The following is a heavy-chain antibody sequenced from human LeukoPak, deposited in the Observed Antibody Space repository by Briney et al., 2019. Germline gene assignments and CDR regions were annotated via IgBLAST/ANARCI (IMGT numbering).Heavy chain of an antibody. CDR3: ARECFTFGGVIARNYFDY. CDR1: GGSISSGGYY. J-gene: IGHJ4*02. Sequence: SQTLSLTCTVSGGSISSGGYYWSWIRQHPGKGLEWIGYIYYSGSTYYNPSLKSRVTISVDTSKNQISLKLSSVTAADTAVYYCARECFTFGGVIARNYFDYWGQGTLVTVSS. V-gene: IGHV4-31*03. D-gene: IGHD3-16*02. CDR2: IYYSGST.